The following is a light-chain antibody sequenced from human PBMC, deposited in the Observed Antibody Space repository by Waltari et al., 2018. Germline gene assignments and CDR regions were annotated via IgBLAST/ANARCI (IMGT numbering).Light chain of an antibody. V-gene: IGLV1-44*01. CDR3: ATWDDSPTGRWV. Sequence: QSVLTQPPSASGTPGQRVTIHCSGSQSNVGDNVVNWYHHVHGTAPKLVIYRNDQRPSGVPDRFTASKSGTSASLAISGLQSEDEGDYYCATWDDSPTGRWVFGGGTRVTVL. CDR1: QSNVGDNV. J-gene: IGLJ3*02. CDR2: RND.